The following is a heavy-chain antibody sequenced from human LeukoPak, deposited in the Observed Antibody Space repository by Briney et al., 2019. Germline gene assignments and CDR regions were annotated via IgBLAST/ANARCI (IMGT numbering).Heavy chain of an antibody. V-gene: IGHV3-21*01. Sequence: GGSLRLSCAASGFPFSASTMNWVRQAPGKGLGWVSSIDSSGVSTFCVASLRGRFTISRDNAKNSLYLQMNSLRAEDTAVYHCVRGDRRDFWGQGTLVTVSS. CDR2: IDSSGVST. CDR1: GFPFSAST. D-gene: IGHD3-16*01. CDR3: VRGDRRDF. J-gene: IGHJ4*02.